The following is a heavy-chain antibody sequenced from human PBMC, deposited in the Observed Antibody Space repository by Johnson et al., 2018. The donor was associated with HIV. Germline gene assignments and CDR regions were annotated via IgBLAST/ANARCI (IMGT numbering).Heavy chain of an antibody. CDR3: ANSGLRTYYYDTGVHDVFDI. CDR2: IRNDGSNT. J-gene: IGHJ3*02. Sequence: QVQLVESGGGLVKPGGSLRLSCAASGFTFSDYYMSWIRQAPGKGLEWVAFIRNDGSNTYYVDSVKGRFTISRDNSKNTLYLQMSSLRDEDTAVYYCANSGLRTYYYDTGVHDVFDIWGQGTMVTVSS. CDR1: GFTFSDYY. V-gene: IGHV3-30*02. D-gene: IGHD3-22*01.